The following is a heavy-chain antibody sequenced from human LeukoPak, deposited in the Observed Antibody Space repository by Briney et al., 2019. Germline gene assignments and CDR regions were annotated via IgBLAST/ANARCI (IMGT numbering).Heavy chain of an antibody. CDR2: ISGSGGST. CDR3: AKGGSSWYRSWFDP. Sequence: GGSLRLSCAASGFIFSNYGMNWVRQAPGKGLEWVSAISGSGGSTYYADSVKGRFTISRDNSKNTLYLQMNSLRAEDTAVYYCAKGGSSWYRSWFDPWGQGTLVTVSS. D-gene: IGHD6-13*01. V-gene: IGHV3-23*01. J-gene: IGHJ5*02. CDR1: GFIFSNYG.